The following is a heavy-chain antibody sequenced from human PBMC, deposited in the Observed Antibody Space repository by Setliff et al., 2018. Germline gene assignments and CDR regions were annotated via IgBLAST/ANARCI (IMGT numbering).Heavy chain of an antibody. CDR3: ATTGTYRYFSY. CDR2: IYYSGTT. D-gene: IGHD1-1*01. CDR1: GASITNITYY. Sequence: PSETLSLTCTVSGASITNITYYWGLIRQPPGKGLEWIGNIYYSGTTYSNPSLKSRVTMSVDTSKNQFSLRLNSVTASDTAVYYCATTGTYRYFSYWGQGTLVTVSS. V-gene: IGHV4-39*01. J-gene: IGHJ4*02.